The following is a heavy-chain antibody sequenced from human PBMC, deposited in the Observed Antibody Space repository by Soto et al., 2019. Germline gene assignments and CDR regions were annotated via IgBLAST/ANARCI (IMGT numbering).Heavy chain of an antibody. CDR2: ITGSGGGT. J-gene: IGHJ4*02. CDR3: AIRLLTAAGFDY. D-gene: IGHD6-13*01. Sequence: EVQLLESGGGLVQPGGSLRLSCAASGFTFSNYAMTWVRQAPGKGLEWVSVITGSGGGTYFVDSVKGRFTISRDNSKNTVYLQMKSLRAEDTAVYYCAIRLLTAAGFDYWGQGTLVTVSS. V-gene: IGHV3-23*01. CDR1: GFTFSNYA.